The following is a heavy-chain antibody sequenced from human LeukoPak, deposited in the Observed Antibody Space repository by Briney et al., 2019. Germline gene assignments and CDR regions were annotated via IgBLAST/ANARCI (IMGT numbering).Heavy chain of an antibody. CDR1: GYTFASDG. J-gene: IGHJ4*02. D-gene: IGHD3-10*01. CDR3: ARGVMVRGVIPVPFDY. CDR2: ISAYNGNT. Sequence: GASVKVSCKASGYTFASDGITWVRQAPGQGLEWMVWISAYNGNTNYAQKLQGRVTMTTDTSTSTAYMELRSLRSDDTAVYYCARGVMVRGVIPVPFDYWGQGTLVTVSS. V-gene: IGHV1-18*01.